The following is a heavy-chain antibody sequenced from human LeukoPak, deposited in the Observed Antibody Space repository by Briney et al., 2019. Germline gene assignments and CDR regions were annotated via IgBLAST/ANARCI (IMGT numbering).Heavy chain of an antibody. J-gene: IGHJ3*02. V-gene: IGHV3-33*01. D-gene: IGHD2-8*01. Sequence: GRSLRLSCAASGFMFSHYGMHWVRQAPGKGLEWVAVILNDGTQLHYADSVKGRFTISRDNSRNTLFLELNSPRAEDTAVYYCARDDALEDNGLDNWGQGTMVTVSS. CDR2: ILNDGTQL. CDR1: GFMFSHYG. CDR3: ARDDALEDNGLDN.